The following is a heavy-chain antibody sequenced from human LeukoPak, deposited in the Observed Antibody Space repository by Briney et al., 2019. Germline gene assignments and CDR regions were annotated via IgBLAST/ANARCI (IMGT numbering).Heavy chain of an antibody. J-gene: IGHJ4*02. CDR3: ARQNYDILTGSEEEVDIFDY. D-gene: IGHD3-9*01. Sequence: PGGSLRLSCAASGFTFSSYAMSWVRQAPGKGLEWVSVISGSGGNTYYADSVKGRFTISRDNAKNSLYLQMNSLRAEDTAVYYCARQNYDILTGSEEEVDIFDYWGQGTLVTVSS. CDR1: GFTFSSYA. V-gene: IGHV3-23*01. CDR2: ISGSGGNT.